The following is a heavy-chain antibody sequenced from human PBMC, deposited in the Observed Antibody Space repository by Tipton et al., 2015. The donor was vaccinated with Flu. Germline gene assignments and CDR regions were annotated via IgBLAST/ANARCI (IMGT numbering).Heavy chain of an antibody. D-gene: IGHD6-13*01. Sequence: GLVKPSQTLSLTCAISGDSVSSNSAAWNWSRQSPSRGLEWLGRTYYRSKWYNDYAVSVKSRITINPDTSKNQFSLQLNSVTPEDTAVYYCARESYSSSWYSPGAGAFDIWGQGTMVTVSS. CDR3: ARESYSSSWYSPGAGAFDI. J-gene: IGHJ3*02. CDR1: GDSVSSNSAA. CDR2: TYYRSKWYN. V-gene: IGHV6-1*01.